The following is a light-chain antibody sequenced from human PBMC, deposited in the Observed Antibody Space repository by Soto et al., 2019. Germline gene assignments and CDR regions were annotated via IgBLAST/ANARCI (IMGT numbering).Light chain of an antibody. Sequence: QSALTQPASVSGSPGQSITISCTGTSSDVGNYNLVSWYQQHPGKAPKLMIYEVTKRPSGVSNRFSGSKPGNTASLTISGLQAEDEADYYCCSYAGGRIFYVFGTGTKLTVL. J-gene: IGLJ1*01. V-gene: IGLV2-23*02. CDR1: SSDVGNYNL. CDR3: CSYAGGRIFYV. CDR2: EVT.